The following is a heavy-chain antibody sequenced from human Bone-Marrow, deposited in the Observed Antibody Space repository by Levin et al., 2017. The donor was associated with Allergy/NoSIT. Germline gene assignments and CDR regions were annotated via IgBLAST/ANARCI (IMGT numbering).Heavy chain of an antibody. CDR3: AREGTATIDYYVHYFGLDV. J-gene: IGHJ6*02. D-gene: IGHD3-10*02. Sequence: SQTLSLTCTVSDDSISAFYWSWVRPPAGKGLEWIGRMSGSGSTNYNPSLQSRVTMSVDTSKRQFSLRLASVTAADTAVYYCAREGTATIDYYVHYFGLDVWGQGTTVTVSS. V-gene: IGHV4-4*07. CDR1: DDSISAFY. CDR2: MSGSGST.